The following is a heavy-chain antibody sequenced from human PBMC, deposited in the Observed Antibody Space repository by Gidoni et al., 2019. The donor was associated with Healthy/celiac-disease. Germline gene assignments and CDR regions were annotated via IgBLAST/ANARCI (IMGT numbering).Heavy chain of an antibody. Sequence: EVQLVESGGGLVKPGGSLRLSCAASGFPFSSYGMNSVRQAPGKGLAWGSSISSSSSYIYYADSVKGRFTISRDNAKNSLYLQMNSLRAEDTAVYYCARGGYYYDSSGYYRGPNAFDIWGQGTMVTVSS. D-gene: IGHD3-22*01. CDR1: GFPFSSYG. V-gene: IGHV3-21*01. J-gene: IGHJ3*02. CDR3: ARGGYYYDSSGYYRGPNAFDI. CDR2: ISSSSSYI.